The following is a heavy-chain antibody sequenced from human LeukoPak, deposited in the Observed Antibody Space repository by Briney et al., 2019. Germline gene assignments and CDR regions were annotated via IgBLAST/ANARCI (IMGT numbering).Heavy chain of an antibody. CDR2: MSYDGFNK. CDR1: GFTFSSYA. Sequence: GGSLRLSCAASGFTFSSYAMHWVRQSLGKGLEWVAVMSYDGFNKYYADSVKCRFTISRDNPKNTLYLQMNSLRAEDTAVYYCAKTKGYSYGYYFDYWGQGTLVTVSS. D-gene: IGHD5-18*01. J-gene: IGHJ4*02. CDR3: AKTKGYSYGYYFDY. V-gene: IGHV3-30*18.